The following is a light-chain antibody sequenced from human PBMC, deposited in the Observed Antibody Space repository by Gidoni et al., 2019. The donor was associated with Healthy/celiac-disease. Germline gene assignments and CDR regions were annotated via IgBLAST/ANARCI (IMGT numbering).Light chain of an antibody. Sequence: DIQMTQSPFTLSASVGDRVTITCRASQGISRWLAWYQQKPGKAPKLLIYKASNLESGVPSRFSGSGSGTEFTLTISSLQPDDFATYYCQQYNSYSYTFGQGTKLEIK. CDR2: KAS. J-gene: IGKJ2*01. V-gene: IGKV1-5*03. CDR1: QGISRW. CDR3: QQYNSYSYT.